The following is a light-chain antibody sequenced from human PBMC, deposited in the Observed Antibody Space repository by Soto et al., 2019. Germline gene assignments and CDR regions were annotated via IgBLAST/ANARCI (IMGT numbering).Light chain of an antibody. CDR3: QQYSKWPT. CDR1: QSVSGN. J-gene: IGKJ5*01. Sequence: EIVMTQSPATLSVSPGDRATLSCRASQSVSGNLAWYQQKPGQAPRLLIYDTDSRATAIPARFSGSGSGTEFTLTISSLLSEDFAVYYCQQYSKWPTFGQGTRLEIK. CDR2: DTD. V-gene: IGKV3-15*01.